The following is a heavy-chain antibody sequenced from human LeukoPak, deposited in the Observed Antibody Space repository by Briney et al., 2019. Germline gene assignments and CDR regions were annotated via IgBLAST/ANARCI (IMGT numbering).Heavy chain of an antibody. CDR2: IKEDGSEK. Sequence: GGSLRLSCAASGFTFSSYSMSWVRQAPGKGLEWVANIKEDGSEKYYVDSVKGRFTISRDNATNSLNLQMNSLRAEDTAVYYCARDSSGWDFDYWGQGTLVTVSS. CDR3: ARDSSGWDFDY. D-gene: IGHD6-19*01. CDR1: GFTFSSYS. V-gene: IGHV3-7*04. J-gene: IGHJ4*02.